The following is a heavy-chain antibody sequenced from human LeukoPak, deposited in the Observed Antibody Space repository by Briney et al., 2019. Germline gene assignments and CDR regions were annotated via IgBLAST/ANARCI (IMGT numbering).Heavy chain of an antibody. J-gene: IGHJ4*02. CDR3: ARDSTYWYDSGSSGPHYFDY. CDR1: GFPFSNSA. D-gene: IGHD3-10*01. CDR2: LSGSGITT. Sequence: GGSLRLSCAASGFPFSNSAMSWVRQAPGKGLEWVSTLSGSGITTYYADSVKGRFTISRENSKHTLYMQLNSLRAEDTSVYYCARDSTYWYDSGSSGPHYFDYWGQGTLVTVSS. V-gene: IGHV3-23*01.